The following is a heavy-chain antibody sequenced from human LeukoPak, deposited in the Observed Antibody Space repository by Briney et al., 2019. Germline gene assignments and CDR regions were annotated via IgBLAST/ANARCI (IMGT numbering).Heavy chain of an antibody. V-gene: IGHV3-23*01. Sequence: GGSLRLSCVGSGFTFRSHAMSWVRQAPEKGLEFVSGIYENGGTTYYADSVKGRFSISRDNSKNTLYPQMDSLRGEDTAVYYCAKDFRIGYSAHFDYWGQGARVTVSS. J-gene: IGHJ4*02. CDR2: IYENGGTT. CDR1: GFTFRSHA. CDR3: AKDFRIGYSAHFDY. D-gene: IGHD2-21*01.